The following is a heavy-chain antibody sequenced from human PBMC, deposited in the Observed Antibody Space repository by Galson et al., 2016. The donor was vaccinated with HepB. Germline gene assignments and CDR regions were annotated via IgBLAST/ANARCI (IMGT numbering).Heavy chain of an antibody. CDR1: GFTFNNHD. D-gene: IGHD2-21*01. Sequence: SLRLSCAASGFTFNNHDMHWVRQAPGKGLEWVALISYDGSNEYYSDSVKGRFTISRDNSKNTMYLQMNRVRLEDTAVYYCAKDLWRRGFLDSWGQGTLVTVSS. CDR3: AKDLWRRGFLDS. J-gene: IGHJ4*02. CDR2: ISYDGSNE. V-gene: IGHV3-30*18.